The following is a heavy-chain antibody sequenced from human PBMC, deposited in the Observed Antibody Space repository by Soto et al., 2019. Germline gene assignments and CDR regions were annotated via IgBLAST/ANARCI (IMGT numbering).Heavy chain of an antibody. CDR1: GGSFSGYY. Sequence: SETLSLTCAVYGGSFSGYYWTWISQPPGTGLEWIGEINHSGSTNYNPSLKSRVTIPVDTSKNQFSLKLTSVTAADTAVYYCARDKITGLFDYWGQGTLVTVSS. CDR3: ARDKITGLFDY. CDR2: INHSGST. J-gene: IGHJ4*02. D-gene: IGHD2-8*02. V-gene: IGHV4-34*01.